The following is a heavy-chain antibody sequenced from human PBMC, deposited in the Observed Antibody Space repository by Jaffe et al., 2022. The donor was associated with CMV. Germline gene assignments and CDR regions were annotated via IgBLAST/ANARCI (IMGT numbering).Heavy chain of an antibody. CDR1: GFTFSSYW. Sequence: EVQLVESGGGLVQPGGSLRLSCAASGFTFSSYWMSWVRQAPGKGLEWVANIKQDGSEKYYVDSVKGRFTISRDNAKNSLYLQMNSLRAEDTAVYYCARESRITIFGGPRTYGMDVWGQGTTVTVSS. CDR3: ARESRITIFGGPRTYGMDV. CDR2: IKQDGSEK. D-gene: IGHD3-3*01. V-gene: IGHV3-7*01. J-gene: IGHJ6*02.